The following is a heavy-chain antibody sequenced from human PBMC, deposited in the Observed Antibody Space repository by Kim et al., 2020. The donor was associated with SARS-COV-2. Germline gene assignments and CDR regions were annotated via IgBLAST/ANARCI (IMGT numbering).Heavy chain of an antibody. Sequence: GGSLRLSCAASGFSFSGSSMHWVRQASGKGLEWVGRIRNKANNYVTEYVASVRGRFTITSDDSMNTAYLQMNSLKTEDTAVYYCTTVPPDPGSYYDAFDIWGQGTVVSVSS. CDR1: GFSFSGSS. D-gene: IGHD3-10*01. V-gene: IGHV3-73*01. CDR3: TTVPPDPGSYYDAFDI. J-gene: IGHJ3*02. CDR2: IRNKANNYVT.